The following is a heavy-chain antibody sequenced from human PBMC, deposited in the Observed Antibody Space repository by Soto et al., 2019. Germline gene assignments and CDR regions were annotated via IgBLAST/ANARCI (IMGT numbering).Heavy chain of an antibody. CDR1: GFSLSTSGVG. CDR3: AHRLNYYDSSGYNLYYGMDV. CDR2: IYWNDDK. Sequence: SGPTLVNPTQTLTLTCTFSGFSLSTSGVGVGWIRQPPGKALEWLALIYWNDDKRYSPSLKSRLTITKDTSKNQVVLTMTNMDPVDTATYYCAHRLNYYDSSGYNLYYGMDVWGQGTTVTVYS. J-gene: IGHJ6*02. D-gene: IGHD3-22*01. V-gene: IGHV2-5*01.